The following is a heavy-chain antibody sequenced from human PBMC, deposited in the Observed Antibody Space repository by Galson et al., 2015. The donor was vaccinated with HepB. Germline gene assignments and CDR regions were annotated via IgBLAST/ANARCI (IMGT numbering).Heavy chain of an antibody. CDR2: ISTNTGNP. J-gene: IGHJ4*02. Sequence: SVKVSCKASGYKFSAYSINWVRQAPGQGLEWMGWISTNTGNPTYAQGFTGRFVFSFDTSVTTTYLQINSLKEEDTAVYYCVRDRYYDSSGYAYWGQGTLVTVPS. V-gene: IGHV7-4-1*02. D-gene: IGHD3-22*01. CDR1: GYKFSAYS. CDR3: VRDRYYDSSGYAY.